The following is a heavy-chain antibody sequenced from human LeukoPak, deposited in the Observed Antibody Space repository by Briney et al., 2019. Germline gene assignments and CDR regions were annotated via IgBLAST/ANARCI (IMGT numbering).Heavy chain of an antibody. V-gene: IGHV3-21*01. CDR3: ARDRSHTIVVVPAALDY. Sequence: GGSLRLSCAASGFTFSSYSMNWVRQAPGKGLEWVSSISSSSSYIYYADSVKGRFTISRDNAKNSLYLQINSLRAEDTAVYYCARDRSHTIVVVPAALDYWGQGTLVTVSS. D-gene: IGHD2-2*01. CDR1: GFTFSSYS. CDR2: ISSSSSYI. J-gene: IGHJ4*02.